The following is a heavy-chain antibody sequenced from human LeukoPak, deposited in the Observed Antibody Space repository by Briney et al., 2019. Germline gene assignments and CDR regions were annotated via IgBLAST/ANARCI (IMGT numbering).Heavy chain of an antibody. Sequence: PSETLSLTCTVSGGSISSYYWSWIRQPPGKGLEWIGYIYYSGSTNYNPSLKSRVTISVDTSKNQFSLKLSSVTAADTAVYYCARGLRRWLLRLRYYYYYMDVWGKGTTVTVSS. D-gene: IGHD3-22*01. V-gene: IGHV4-59*01. CDR1: GGSISSYY. CDR2: IYYSGST. CDR3: ARGLRRWLLRLRYYYYYMDV. J-gene: IGHJ6*03.